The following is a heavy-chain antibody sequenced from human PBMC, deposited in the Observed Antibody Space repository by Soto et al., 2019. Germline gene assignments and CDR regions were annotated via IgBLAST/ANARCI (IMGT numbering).Heavy chain of an antibody. Sequence: QVQLVQSGAEVKKPGSSVKVSYKASGGTFSSYAISWVRQAPGQGLEWMGGIIPIFGTANYAQKFQGRVTITADESTSTAYMELSSLRSEDTAVYYCARDSGYSGYEPQYYYYYGMDVWGQGTTVTVSS. CDR2: IIPIFGTA. D-gene: IGHD5-12*01. CDR3: ARDSGYSGYEPQYYYYYGMDV. J-gene: IGHJ6*02. V-gene: IGHV1-69*12. CDR1: GGTFSSYA.